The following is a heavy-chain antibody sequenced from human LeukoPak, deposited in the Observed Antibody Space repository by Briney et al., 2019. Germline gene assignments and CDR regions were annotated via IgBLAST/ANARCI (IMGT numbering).Heavy chain of an antibody. D-gene: IGHD2-2*01. V-gene: IGHV1-18*04. Sequence: ASVNVSCKASGYTFTSYGISWVRQAPGQGLEWMGWISAYNGNTNYAQKLQGRVTMTTDTSTSTAYMELRSLRSDDTAVYYCARAVSSTSSLGKNDYWGQGSQVTVSS. CDR3: ARAVSSTSSLGKNDY. CDR1: GYTFTSYG. J-gene: IGHJ4*02. CDR2: ISAYNGNT.